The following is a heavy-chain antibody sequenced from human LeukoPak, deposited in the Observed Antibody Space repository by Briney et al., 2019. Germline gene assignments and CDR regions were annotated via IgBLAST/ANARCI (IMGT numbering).Heavy chain of an antibody. CDR2: IWYDGSNK. D-gene: IGHD3-22*01. Sequence: PGRSLRLSCAASGFTFSSYGMHWVRQAPGKGLEWVAVIWYDGSNKYYADSVKGRFTISRDNSKNTLYLQMNSLRAEDKAVYYCARSYYYDSSGSHLDYWGQGTLVTVSS. CDR1: GFTFSSYG. J-gene: IGHJ4*02. V-gene: IGHV3-33*01. CDR3: ARSYYYDSSGSHLDY.